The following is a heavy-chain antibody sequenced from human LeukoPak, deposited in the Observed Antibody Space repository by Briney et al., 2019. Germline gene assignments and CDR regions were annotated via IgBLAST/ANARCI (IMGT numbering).Heavy chain of an antibody. D-gene: IGHD6-19*01. J-gene: IGHJ5*02. CDR1: GFTFSSYA. Sequence: GGSLRLSCAASGFTFSSYAMSWVRQAPGKGLEWVSAISGSGGSTYYADSVKGRFTISRDNSKNTLYLQMNSLRAEDTAVYYCAKHPYSSGWSNWFDPWGQGTLATVSS. CDR2: ISGSGGST. V-gene: IGHV3-23*01. CDR3: AKHPYSSGWSNWFDP.